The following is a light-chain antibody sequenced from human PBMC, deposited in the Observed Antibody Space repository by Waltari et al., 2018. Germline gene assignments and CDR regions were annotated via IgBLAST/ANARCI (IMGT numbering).Light chain of an antibody. CDR2: GAT. CDR1: QTISSF. V-gene: IGKV1-39*01. J-gene: IGKJ3*01. Sequence: DIQMTQSPSSLSASVGDTVAITCRASQTISSFLNWYQQKPGKAPNLLIYGATNLQRGVPSRFSGSGSGPDFTLTISSLQPEDFATYYCQEGYSNYRVFGPGTTVH. CDR3: QEGYSNYRV.